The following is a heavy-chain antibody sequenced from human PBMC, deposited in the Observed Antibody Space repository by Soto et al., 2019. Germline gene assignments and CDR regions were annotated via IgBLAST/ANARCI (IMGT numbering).Heavy chain of an antibody. V-gene: IGHV1-18*04. Sequence: ASVTVSCKASGYPFGTYAITWVRQAPGQGLEWVGWISTNSGNTYYAKNFQGRVTLTTATSTTTAYMEFRSLTSDDTAIYYCARTYNWNSEGFDNWG. CDR1: GYPFGTYA. J-gene: IGHJ4*01. CDR2: ISTNSGNT. D-gene: IGHD1-7*01. CDR3: ARTYNWNSEGFDN.